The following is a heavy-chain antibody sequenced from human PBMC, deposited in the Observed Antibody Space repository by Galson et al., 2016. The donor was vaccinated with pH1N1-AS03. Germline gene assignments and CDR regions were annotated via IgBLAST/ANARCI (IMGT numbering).Heavy chain of an antibody. V-gene: IGHV4-59*02. CDR3: AKYCRGTKCYGRFDP. CDR2: ISDSGTT. Sequence: ETLSLTCTVSGVSVRSDYWSWVRQPPGKGLEWIAYISDSGTTNYNPSLKSRVTISVDTPKNQFSLRLSSVTAADTAVYYCAKYCRGTKCYGRFDPWGQGTLVTVSS. CDR1: GVSVRSDY. J-gene: IGHJ5*02. D-gene: IGHD2-15*01.